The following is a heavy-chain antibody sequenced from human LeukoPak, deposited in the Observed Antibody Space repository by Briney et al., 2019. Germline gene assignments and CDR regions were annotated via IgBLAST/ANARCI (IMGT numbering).Heavy chain of an antibody. D-gene: IGHD3-22*01. CDR2: ISYDGNNK. Sequence: PGGSLRLSCAASGFIFSSYGMHWVRQAPGKGLEWVAAISYDGNNKYYADSVKGRFTISRDNSKNTLYLQMNSLRAEDTAVYYCAKEAYYYDTYPAPFDYWGQGTLVTVSS. CDR3: AKEAYYYDTYPAPFDY. V-gene: IGHV3-30*18. CDR1: GFIFSSYG. J-gene: IGHJ4*02.